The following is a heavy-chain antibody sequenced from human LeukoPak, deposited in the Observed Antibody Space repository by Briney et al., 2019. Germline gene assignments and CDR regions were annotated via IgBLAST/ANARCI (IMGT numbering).Heavy chain of an antibody. V-gene: IGHV3-33*01. J-gene: IGHJ6*02. CDR3: ARDPTSYYDFWSGSFNYYYYGMDV. Sequence: GGSLRLSCAASGFTFSSYGMHWVRQAPGKGLEWVAVIWYDGSNKYYADSVKGRFTISRDNSKNTLYLQMNSLRAEDTAVYYCARDPTSYYDFWSGSFNYYYYGMDVWGRGTTVTVSS. D-gene: IGHD3-3*01. CDR1: GFTFSSYG. CDR2: IWYDGSNK.